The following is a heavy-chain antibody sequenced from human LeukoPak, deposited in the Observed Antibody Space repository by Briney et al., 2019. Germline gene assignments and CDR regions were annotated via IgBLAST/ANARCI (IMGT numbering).Heavy chain of an antibody. V-gene: IGHV3-33*01. D-gene: IGHD2-15*01. Sequence: PGGSLRLSYAASGFTFSSYGMHWVRQAPGKGLEWVAVIWYDGSNKYYADSVKGRFTISRDNSKNTLYLQMNSLRAEDTAVYYCARDQAALAAFDIWGQGTMVTVSS. CDR3: ARDQAALAAFDI. CDR2: IWYDGSNK. CDR1: GFTFSSYG. J-gene: IGHJ3*02.